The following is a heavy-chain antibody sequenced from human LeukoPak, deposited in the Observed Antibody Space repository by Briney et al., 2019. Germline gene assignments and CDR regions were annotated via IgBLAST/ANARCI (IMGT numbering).Heavy chain of an antibody. J-gene: IGHJ5*02. D-gene: IGHD2-15*01. CDR1: GFTFSSYS. Sequence: GGSLRLSCAASGFTFSSYSMNWVRQAPGKGLEWISYISSNNSTIYYADSVKGRFTISRDNAKHSLYLQMNSLRAEDTAVYYCARRLCSGGSCTFDPWGQGTLVTVSS. CDR2: ISSNNSTI. CDR3: ARRLCSGGSCTFDP. V-gene: IGHV3-48*04.